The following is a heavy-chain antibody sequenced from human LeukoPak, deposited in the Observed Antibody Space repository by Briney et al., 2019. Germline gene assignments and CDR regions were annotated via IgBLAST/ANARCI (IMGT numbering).Heavy chain of an antibody. D-gene: IGHD3-16*01. Sequence: GGSLRLSCAASGFPVSAYYMSWVRQAPGKGLEWVSVIYSGGSTYYANSVGGRFTISRDNSKNTLFLQMNSLRAEDTAVYYCARGPGGDDHWGQGTLVTVTS. CDR3: ARGPGGDDH. J-gene: IGHJ4*02. CDR1: GFPVSAYY. CDR2: IYSGGST. V-gene: IGHV3-53*01.